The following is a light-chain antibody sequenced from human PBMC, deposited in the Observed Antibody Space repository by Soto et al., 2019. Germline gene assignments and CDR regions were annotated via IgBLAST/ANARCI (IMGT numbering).Light chain of an antibody. J-gene: IGKJ1*01. V-gene: IGKV1-5*03. CDR1: QSISSR. Sequence: DIQMTQSPSTLSASLGDRVTITCRASQSISSRLAWYQQKPGKAPNLLIYKASSLESGVPSRFSGSGSGTDFTLTISSLQPDDFATYYCQQYSTYSRTFGQGTKLDIK. CDR2: KAS. CDR3: QQYSTYSRT.